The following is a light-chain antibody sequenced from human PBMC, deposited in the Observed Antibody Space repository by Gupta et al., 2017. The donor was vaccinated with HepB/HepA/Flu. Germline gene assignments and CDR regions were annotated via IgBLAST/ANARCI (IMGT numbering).Light chain of an antibody. Sequence: QSVLTQPPSVSGASGQRVTISCTGSSSNSGAGYDVHWYQQLPGTAPKLLIYGNSHRPSGVPDRFSGSKSGTSASLAITGLQAEDEADYYCQSYDSSLSVVFGGGTKLTVL. J-gene: IGLJ2*01. V-gene: IGLV1-40*01. CDR1: SSNSGAGYD. CDR2: GNS. CDR3: QSYDSSLSVV.